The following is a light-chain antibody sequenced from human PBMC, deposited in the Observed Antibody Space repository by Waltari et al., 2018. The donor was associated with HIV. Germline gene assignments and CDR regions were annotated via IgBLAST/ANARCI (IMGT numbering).Light chain of an antibody. J-gene: IGLJ2*01. CDR3: CSYAGSSTLEV. Sequence: QSALTQPASVSGSPGQSITISCTGPSSYVGSYNLVSSYQQHPGKAPKLMIYEGSKRPSGFSNRFSGSKSGNTASLTISGLQAEDEADYYCCSYAGSSTLEVFGGGTKLTVL. CDR2: EGS. V-gene: IGLV2-23*01. CDR1: SSYVGSYNL.